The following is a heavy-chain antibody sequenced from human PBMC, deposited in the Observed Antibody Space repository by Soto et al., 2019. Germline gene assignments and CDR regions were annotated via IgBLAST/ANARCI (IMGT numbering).Heavy chain of an antibody. CDR3: ARGRMWGSPLDY. J-gene: IGHJ4*02. CDR2: INAGNGNT. Sequence: ASVKVSCKASGYTFTSYAMHWVRQAPGQRLEWMGWINAGNGNTKYSQKFQGRVTITRDTSASTAYMELSSLRSEDTAVYYCARGRMWGSPLDYWGQGTLVTVSS. CDR1: GYTFTSYA. V-gene: IGHV1-3*01. D-gene: IGHD3-16*01.